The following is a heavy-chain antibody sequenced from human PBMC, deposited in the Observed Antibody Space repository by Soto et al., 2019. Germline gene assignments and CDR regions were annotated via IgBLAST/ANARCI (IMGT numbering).Heavy chain of an antibody. CDR2: IYYSGST. D-gene: IGHD6-19*01. J-gene: IGHJ4*02. V-gene: IGHV4-39*01. CDR1: GGSINSSSCY. Sequence: NPSETLSLTCTVSGGSINSSSCYWGWIRQPPGKGLEWIGSIYYSGSTYYNPSLKSRVTISVDTSKNQFSLKLSSVTAADTAVYYCARQYVVAGFYYFDYWGQGTLVTVSS. CDR3: ARQYVVAGFYYFDY.